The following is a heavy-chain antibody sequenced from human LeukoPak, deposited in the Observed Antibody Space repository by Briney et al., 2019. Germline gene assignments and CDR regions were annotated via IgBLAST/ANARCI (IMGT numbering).Heavy chain of an antibody. D-gene: IGHD3-22*01. CDR3: ARRVYYDTSGYHPTTGYFDL. CDR2: VYANGIT. Sequence: SETLSLTCTVSGGSIFNYYWHWIRQSPGKGLEWVGYVYANGITAYNPSLRSRGSMSIDTSRSQFSLRLTSVTAADTATYYCARRVYYDTSGYHPTTGYFDLWGRGTLVSVSS. CDR1: GGSIFNYY. J-gene: IGHJ2*01. V-gene: IGHV4-4*08.